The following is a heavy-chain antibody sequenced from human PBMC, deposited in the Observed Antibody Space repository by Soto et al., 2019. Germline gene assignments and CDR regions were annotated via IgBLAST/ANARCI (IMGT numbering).Heavy chain of an antibody. CDR2: ISSSGSTI. CDR3: ATEPMQYYYDSSGYPAD. Sequence: GGSLRLSCAASGFTFSDYYMSWIRQAPGKGLEWVSYISSSGSTIYYADSVKGRFTISRDNAKNSLYLQMNSLRAEDTAVYYCATEPMQYYYDSSGYPADWGQGTLVTVSS. V-gene: IGHV3-11*01. J-gene: IGHJ4*02. D-gene: IGHD3-22*01. CDR1: GFTFSDYY.